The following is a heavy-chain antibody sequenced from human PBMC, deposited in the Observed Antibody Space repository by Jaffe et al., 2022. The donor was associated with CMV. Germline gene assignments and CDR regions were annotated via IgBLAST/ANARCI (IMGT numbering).Heavy chain of an antibody. CDR3: AKDFGYFDY. D-gene: IGHD3-16*01. J-gene: IGHJ4*02. CDR2: ISYDGSNK. CDR1: GFTFSSYG. Sequence: QVQLVESGGGVVQPGRSLRLSCAASGFTFSSYGMHWVRQAPGKGLEWVAVISYDGSNKYYADSVKGRFTISRDNSKNTLYLQMNSLRAEDTAVYYCAKDFGYFDYWGQGTLVTVSS. V-gene: IGHV3-30*18.